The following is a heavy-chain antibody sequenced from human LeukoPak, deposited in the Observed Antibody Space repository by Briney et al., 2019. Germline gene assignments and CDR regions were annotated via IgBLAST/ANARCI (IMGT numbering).Heavy chain of an antibody. Sequence: SETLSLTCTVSGGSISSSSYYWGWIRQPPGKGLEWIGSIYYSGSTYYNPSLKSRVTISVDTSKNQFSLKLSSVTAADTAVYYCARQWGITIFGAVKPTGWFDPWGQGTLVTISS. CDR2: IYYSGST. J-gene: IGHJ5*02. V-gene: IGHV4-39*01. D-gene: IGHD3-3*01. CDR1: GGSISSSSYY. CDR3: ARQWGITIFGAVKPTGWFDP.